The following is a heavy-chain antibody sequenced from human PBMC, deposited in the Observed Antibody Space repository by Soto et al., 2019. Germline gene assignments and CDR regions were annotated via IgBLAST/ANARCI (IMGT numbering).Heavy chain of an antibody. D-gene: IGHD6-13*01. Sequence: QLQLQESGPGLVKPSETLSLTCAVPGGSISSSSYYWGWIRQSPGKGLEWIGSVHYSGNTYYNPSLKSRATMSADTSKNRFSLKLTSVTATDTAVYYCARQTGSWYGWFDPWGQGTLVTVSS. CDR3: ARQTGSWYGWFDP. J-gene: IGHJ5*02. CDR2: VHYSGNT. CDR1: GGSISSSSYY. V-gene: IGHV4-39*01.